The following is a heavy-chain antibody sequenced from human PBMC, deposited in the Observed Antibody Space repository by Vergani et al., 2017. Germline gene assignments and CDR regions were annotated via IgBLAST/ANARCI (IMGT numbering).Heavy chain of an antibody. D-gene: IGHD3-10*01. Sequence: QVQLVQSGAEVKKPGASVKVSCKASGYTFTSYGISWVRQAPGQGLEWMGWISAYNGNTNYAQKLQGRVTMTTDTSTSTAYMELRSLRSDDTAVYDCARVGYGSGSSYYYYYGMDVWGQGTTVTVSS. J-gene: IGHJ6*02. CDR1: GYTFTSYG. CDR2: ISAYNGNT. CDR3: ARVGYGSGSSYYYYYGMDV. V-gene: IGHV1-18*01.